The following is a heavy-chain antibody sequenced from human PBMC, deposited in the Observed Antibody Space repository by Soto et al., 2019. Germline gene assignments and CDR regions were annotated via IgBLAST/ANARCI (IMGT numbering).Heavy chain of an antibody. J-gene: IGHJ6*01. CDR1: GGSITRPTDY. V-gene: IGHV4-39*01. CDR2: VYYSGSS. CDR3: ARHVDSRRHVPGGMEV. Sequence: RSLTFTVSGGSITRPTDYWGWIRQPPVKGLEWIGNVYYSGSSYYNPSLKSRLAISVDTSNNHFSLRLTSVTAADTAVYYCARHVDSRRHVPGGMEVWGPGTTVSVS. D-gene: IGHD3-10*01.